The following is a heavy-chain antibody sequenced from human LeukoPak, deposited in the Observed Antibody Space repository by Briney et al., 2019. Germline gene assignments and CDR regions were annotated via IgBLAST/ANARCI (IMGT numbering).Heavy chain of an antibody. CDR3: AKVSTSGWYFDY. V-gene: IGHV4-59*01. J-gene: IGHJ4*02. Sequence: PSETLSLTCTVSGGSISSDYWNWIRQPPGKGLEWIGYIYYSGSTNYNPSLKSRVTISIDTSKNQISLKLSSVTAADTAVYYCAKVSTSGWYFDYWGQGTLVTVSS. CDR1: GGSISSDY. CDR2: IYYSGST. D-gene: IGHD6-19*01.